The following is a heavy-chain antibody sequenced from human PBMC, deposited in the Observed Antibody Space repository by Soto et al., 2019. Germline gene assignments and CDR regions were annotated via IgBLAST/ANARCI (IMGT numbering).Heavy chain of an antibody. Sequence: ASVKVSCKASGYTFTGYYMHWVRQAPGQGLEWMGWINRNSGGTNYAQKFQGWVTMTRDTSISTAYMELSRLRSDDTAVYYCARGRVVGHCSSTSCYPSYGMDVWGQGTTVTVSS. CDR3: ARGRVVGHCSSTSCYPSYGMDV. V-gene: IGHV1-2*04. D-gene: IGHD2-2*01. CDR2: INRNSGGT. CDR1: GYTFTGYY. J-gene: IGHJ6*02.